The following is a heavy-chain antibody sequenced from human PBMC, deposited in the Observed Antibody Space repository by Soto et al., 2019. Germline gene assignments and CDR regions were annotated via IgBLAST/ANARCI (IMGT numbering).Heavy chain of an antibody. Sequence: SETLSLTCAVSGGSISSGGYSWSWIRQPPGKGLEWIGYIYHSGSTYYNPSLKSRVTISVDTSKNQFSLKLSSVTAADTAVYYCARGGTDAFDIWGQGTMVTVSS. CDR2: IYHSGST. V-gene: IGHV4-30-2*01. CDR3: ARGGTDAFDI. D-gene: IGHD1-1*01. CDR1: GGSISSGGYS. J-gene: IGHJ3*02.